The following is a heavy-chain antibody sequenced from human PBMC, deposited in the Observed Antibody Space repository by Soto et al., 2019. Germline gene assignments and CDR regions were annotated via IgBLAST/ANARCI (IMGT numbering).Heavy chain of an antibody. V-gene: IGHV1-2*02. CDR2: INPNSGGT. Sequence: GASVKVSCKASGYTFTGYYMHWVRQAPAQGLEWMGWINPNSGGTNYAQKFQGRVTMTRDTSISTAYMELSRLRSDDTAVYYCERVGAELGYYGTGSFYDFDYWGQGPLVTVSS. J-gene: IGHJ4*02. D-gene: IGHD3-10*01. CDR1: GYTFTGYY. CDR3: ERVGAELGYYGTGSFYDFDY.